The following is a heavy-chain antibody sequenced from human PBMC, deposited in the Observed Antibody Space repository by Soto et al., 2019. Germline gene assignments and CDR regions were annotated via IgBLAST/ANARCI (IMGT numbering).Heavy chain of an antibody. CDR1: GFTFSSYG. D-gene: IGHD3-3*01. Sequence: QVQLVESGGGVVQPGRSLRLSCAASGFTFSSYGMHWVRQAPGKGLEWVAVISYDGSNKYYADSVKGRFTISRDNSKNTLYLQMNSLRAEDTAVYYCAKELYYFFDYWGQGTLVTVSS. J-gene: IGHJ4*02. CDR2: ISYDGSNK. CDR3: AKELYYFFDY. V-gene: IGHV3-30*18.